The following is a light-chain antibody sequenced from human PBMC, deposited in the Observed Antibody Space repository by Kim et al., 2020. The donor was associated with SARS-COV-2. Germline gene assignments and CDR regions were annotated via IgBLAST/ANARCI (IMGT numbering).Light chain of an antibody. V-gene: IGKV1-5*03. Sequence: DIQMTQSPSTLSASVGDRVTITCRASQSISDWLAWYQQKPGKAPKLLVYRASTLESGVPSRFSGSGSGTEFTLTISSLQPDDFATYYFQQYDSRWWTFGQGTKVDIK. CDR2: RAS. CDR1: QSISDW. CDR3: QQYDSRWWT. J-gene: IGKJ1*01.